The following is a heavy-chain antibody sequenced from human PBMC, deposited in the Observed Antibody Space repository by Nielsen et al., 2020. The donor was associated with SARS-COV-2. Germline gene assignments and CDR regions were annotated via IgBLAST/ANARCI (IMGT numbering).Heavy chain of an antibody. V-gene: IGHV1-3*01. Sequence: ASVKVSCKASGYTFTSYAMHWVRQAPGQRLEWMGWINAGNGNTKYSQKFQGRVTITRDTSASTAYMELSSLRSEDTAVYYCARESLGGEVFDYWGQGTLVTVSS. CDR2: INAGNGNT. CDR3: ARESLGGEVFDY. D-gene: IGHD3-16*01. J-gene: IGHJ4*02. CDR1: GYTFTSYA.